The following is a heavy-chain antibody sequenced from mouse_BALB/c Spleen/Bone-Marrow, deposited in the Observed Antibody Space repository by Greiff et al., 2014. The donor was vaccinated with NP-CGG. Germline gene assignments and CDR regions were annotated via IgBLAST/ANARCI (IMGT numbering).Heavy chain of an antibody. CDR1: GYAFTDYL. Sequence: VQLQQSGAELVRPGTSVKVSCKASGYAFTDYLMEWLKQRPGQGLEWIGVINPGSGSTNYNEKFKDKATLTADKSSSTAYMQXXXLTSDDSAVYFCARYDGYFDYWGQGTILTVSS. V-gene: IGHV1-54*01. J-gene: IGHJ2*01. D-gene: IGHD2-3*01. CDR2: INPGSGST. CDR3: ARYDGYFDY.